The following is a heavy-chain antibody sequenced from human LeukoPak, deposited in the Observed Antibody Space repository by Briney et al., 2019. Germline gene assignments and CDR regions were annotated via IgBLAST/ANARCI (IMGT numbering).Heavy chain of an antibody. V-gene: IGHV3-23*01. CDR3: AKAPEELLVPYH. CDR2: FSGSGGST. CDR1: GFTFSSYA. Sequence: GGSLRLSCAPSGFTFSSYAMSWVRQPPGKWLECISCFSGSGGSTYYADSVKGRFTISRHNSKNTLYLQMNSLRVEDTAVYYCAKAPEELLVPYHWGQGTLVTVSS. J-gene: IGHJ5*02. D-gene: IGHD1-7*01.